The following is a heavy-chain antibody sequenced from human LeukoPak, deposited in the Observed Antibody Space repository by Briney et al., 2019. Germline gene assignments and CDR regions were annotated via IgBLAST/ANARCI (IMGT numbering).Heavy chain of an antibody. V-gene: IGHV1-69*05. J-gene: IGHJ3*02. CDR1: GGTFSSYA. CDR2: IIPIFGTA. D-gene: IGHD1-26*01. Sequence: ASVKVSRKASGGTFSSYAISWVRQAPGQGLEWMGRIIPIFGTANYAQKFQGRVTITTDESTSTAYMELSSLRSEDTAVYYCATSGSLRHAFDIWGQGTMVTVSS. CDR3: ATSGSLRHAFDI.